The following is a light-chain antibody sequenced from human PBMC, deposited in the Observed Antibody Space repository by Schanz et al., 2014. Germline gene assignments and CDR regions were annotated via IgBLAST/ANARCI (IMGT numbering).Light chain of an antibody. V-gene: IGKV3-15*01. Sequence: VMTQSPATLPVSPGERATVSCRASQSIRGKLAWYQQKPGQPPRLLIYDASTRSTGIPARFSGSGSETEFTLSISSLQSEDFAVYYCQQYKIWPPTFGQGTKVEI. CDR1: QSIRGK. CDR2: DAS. CDR3: QQYKIWPPT. J-gene: IGKJ1*01.